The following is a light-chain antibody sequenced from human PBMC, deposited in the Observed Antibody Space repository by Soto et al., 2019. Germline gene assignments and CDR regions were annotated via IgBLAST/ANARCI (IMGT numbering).Light chain of an antibody. Sequence: DIQMTQSPSSLSASVGDRVTITCRASQNINNCLNWYQQKSGKAPKLLIYAASNLQDGVPSRFSGSGSGTQFPLTVSRLQPEDFATYYCQQSYITPRTFGQGTTVEIK. J-gene: IGKJ1*01. CDR2: AAS. CDR3: QQSYITPRT. CDR1: QNINNC. V-gene: IGKV1-39*01.